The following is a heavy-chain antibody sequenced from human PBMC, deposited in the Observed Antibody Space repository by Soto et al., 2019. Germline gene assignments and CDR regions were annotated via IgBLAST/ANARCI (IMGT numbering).Heavy chain of an antibody. CDR3: ARDTGYCSGGSCFLYYMDV. J-gene: IGHJ6*03. CDR2: INPANGDT. V-gene: IGHV1-3*01. CDR1: GYTFTSYA. Sequence: QVQLVQSGSEVKKPGASVRLSCKASGYTFTSYAVYWVRQAPGQRLEWMGWINPANGDTKYSQKFQDRVIVSRDTSASTAYMDLRSLRSEDTAVYYWARDTGYCSGGSCFLYYMDVWGKGTTVTVSS. D-gene: IGHD2-15*01.